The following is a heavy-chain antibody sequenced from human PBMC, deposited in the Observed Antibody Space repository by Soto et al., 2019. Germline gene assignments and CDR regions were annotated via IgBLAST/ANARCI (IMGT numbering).Heavy chain of an antibody. J-gene: IGHJ6*02. D-gene: IGHD3-10*01. V-gene: IGHV1-18*04. Sequence: ASVKVSCKASGYTFTNYGISWVRQAPGQGLEWMGWISTYNGNTHYARKFQGRVAMTTDTSPSTAYMELRSLISDDTAVYYCARAGSSLGYAMDVWGQGTTVTVS. CDR3: ARAGSSLGYAMDV. CDR1: GYTFTNYG. CDR2: ISTYNGNT.